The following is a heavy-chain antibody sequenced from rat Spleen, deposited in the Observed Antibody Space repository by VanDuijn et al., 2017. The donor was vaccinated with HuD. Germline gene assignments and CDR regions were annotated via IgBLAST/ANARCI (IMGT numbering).Heavy chain of an antibody. D-gene: IGHD1-11*01. J-gene: IGHJ3*01. CDR1: GFTFSDYD. CDR2: ISTGGGNT. V-gene: IGHV5S23*01. CDR3: ARQDYGGYWFAY. Sequence: EVQLVESDGGLVQPGRSLKLSCAASGFTFSDYDMAWVRQAPTKGLEWIASISTGGGNTYYRDSVKGRFTSSSENTKRSLYLHMDSLGSEDTATYYCARQDYGGYWFAYWGQGTLVTVSS.